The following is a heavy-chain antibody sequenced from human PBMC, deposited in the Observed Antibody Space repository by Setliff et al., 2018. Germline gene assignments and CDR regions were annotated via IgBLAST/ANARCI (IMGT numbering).Heavy chain of an antibody. CDR3: AREVWNIYDNDNSWSGYLDH. CDR1: GFTFSSYA. CDR2: LNDVGHNT. D-gene: IGHD3-3*01. V-gene: IGHV3-23*01. J-gene: IGHJ4*02. Sequence: PGGSLRLSCAASGFTFSSYAMSWVRQAPGKGLEWVSGLNDVGHNTYYADSVKGRFTISRDNSKNTLYLQMNSLRAEDTALYYCAREVWNIYDNDNSWSGYLDHWGQGTLVTVS.